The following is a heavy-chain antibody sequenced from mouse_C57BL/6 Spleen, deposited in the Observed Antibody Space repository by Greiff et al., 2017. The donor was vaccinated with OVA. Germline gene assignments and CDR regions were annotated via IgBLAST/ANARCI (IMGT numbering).Heavy chain of an antibody. D-gene: IGHD2-4*01. CDR1: GYTFTSYW. CDR3: ARFDYYDYDGWAY. J-gene: IGHJ3*01. CDR2: IYPGSGST. V-gene: IGHV1-55*01. Sequence: QVQLQQPGAELVKPGASVKMSCKASGYTFTSYWITWVKQRPGQGLEWIGDIYPGSGSTNYNEKFKSKATLTVDTSSSTAYMQLSSLTSEDSAVYYCARFDYYDYDGWAYWGQGTLVTVSA.